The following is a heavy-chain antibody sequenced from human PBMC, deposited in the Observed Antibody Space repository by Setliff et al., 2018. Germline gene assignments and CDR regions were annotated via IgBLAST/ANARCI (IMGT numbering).Heavy chain of an antibody. Sequence: GGSLRLSCAASGLTLINNGFHWVRQAPGKGLEWVAIIWHDGTNKYYADSVKGRFDISRDSSKNTVYLQMNSLTAEDTAVYYCARDLVKDIVVVVWYFDLWGRGTLVTVSS. CDR1: GLTLINNG. V-gene: IGHV3-33*01. D-gene: IGHD2-15*01. J-gene: IGHJ2*01. CDR2: IWHDGTNK. CDR3: ARDLVKDIVVVVWYFDL.